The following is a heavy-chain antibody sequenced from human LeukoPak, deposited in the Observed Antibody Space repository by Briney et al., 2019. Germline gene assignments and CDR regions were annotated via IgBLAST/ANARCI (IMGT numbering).Heavy chain of an antibody. V-gene: IGHV5-51*01. CDR2: INPVNSDT. CDR3: ARNTLLVGYISTSCPFGSWFDP. Sequence: GESLKISCKGSGYIFTDSWIAWVRQMPGEGLEWMGIINPVNSDTVYSPSFQGQVTMSVDKSISTAYLQRSSLEASDTAIYYCARNTLLVGYISTSCPFGSWFDPWGQGTLVTVSS. CDR1: GYIFTDSW. D-gene: IGHD2-2*01. J-gene: IGHJ5*02.